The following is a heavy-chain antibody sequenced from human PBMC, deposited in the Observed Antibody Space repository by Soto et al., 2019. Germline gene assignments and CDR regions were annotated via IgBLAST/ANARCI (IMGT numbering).Heavy chain of an antibody. D-gene: IGHD1-26*01. J-gene: IGHJ5*02. V-gene: IGHV4-39*01. CDR3: ARQLPVGATSWFDP. Sequence: LSLTCSVSGGSTNSDDSFWGWVRQSPGKGLEWIGSLYYGGSTFYNPSLKSRVTISLDTSKNQFSLRLTSVTAADTAIYYCARQLPVGATSWFDPWGQGTLVTVSS. CDR1: GGSTNSDDSF. CDR2: LYYGGST.